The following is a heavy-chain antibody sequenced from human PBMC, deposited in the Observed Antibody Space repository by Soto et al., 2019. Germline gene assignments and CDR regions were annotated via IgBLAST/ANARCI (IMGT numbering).Heavy chain of an antibody. V-gene: IGHV1-18*01. CDR3: ARLLKEGIPAVVDY. Sequence: QVHLVQSGTEMKKPGASVKVSCKASGYTFTDFGIGWFQQTPGQGLEWMGWISAYNGDRNYAQKFDDRVTMTTDSSSSTAYMELRSLRPDDTAVYYSARLLKEGIPAVVDYWGQGTLLTVSS. J-gene: IGHJ4*02. CDR2: ISAYNGDR. CDR1: GYTFTDFG. D-gene: IGHD2-2*01.